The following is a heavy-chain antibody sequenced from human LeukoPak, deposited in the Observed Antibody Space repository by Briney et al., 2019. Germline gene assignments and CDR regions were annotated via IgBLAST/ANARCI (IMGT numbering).Heavy chain of an antibody. D-gene: IGHD6-25*01. CDR2: MYTRGTT. V-gene: IGHV4-4*07. J-gene: IGHJ4*02. Sequence: GSLRLSCAASGFTFSSYAMSWIRQSAEKGLEWIGRMYTRGTTDYNHSLKSRVTMSVDTSKNQFSLTLSSVTAADTAIYYCARDGGSQRPFDYWGQGTLVTVSS. CDR1: GFTFSSYA. CDR3: ARDGGSQRPFDY.